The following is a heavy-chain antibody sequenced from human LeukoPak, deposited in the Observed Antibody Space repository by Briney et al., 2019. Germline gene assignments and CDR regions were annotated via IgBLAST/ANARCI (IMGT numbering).Heavy chain of an antibody. D-gene: IGHD5-18*01. CDR1: GYTFTSYG. V-gene: IGHV1-18*01. J-gene: IGHJ4*02. Sequence: ASVKVSRKASGYTFTSYGISWVRQAPGQGLEWMGWISAYNGNTNYAQKLQGRVTMTTDTSTSTAYMELRSLRSDDTAVYYCASGSAMAHMGPYFDYWGQGTLVTVSS. CDR2: ISAYNGNT. CDR3: ASGSAMAHMGPYFDY.